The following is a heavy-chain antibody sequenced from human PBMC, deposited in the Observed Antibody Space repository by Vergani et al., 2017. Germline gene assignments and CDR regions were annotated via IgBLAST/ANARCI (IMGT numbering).Heavy chain of an antibody. CDR3: ARARGYYGSGSFFDY. V-gene: IGHV4-34*01. J-gene: IGHJ4*02. CDR1: GGSFSGYY. D-gene: IGHD3-10*01. CDR2: INHSGST. Sequence: QVQLQQWGAGLLKPSETLSLTCAVYGGSFSGYYWSWIRQPPGKGLEWIGEINHSGSTNYNPSLKSRVTISVDTSKNQFSLKLSSVTAADTAVYYCARARGYYGSGSFFDYWGQGTLVTVSS.